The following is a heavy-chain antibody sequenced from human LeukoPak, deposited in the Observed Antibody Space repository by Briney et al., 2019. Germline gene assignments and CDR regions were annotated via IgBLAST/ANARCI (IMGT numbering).Heavy chain of an antibody. CDR3: ARDQSVAHDYGDYVGFDY. V-gene: IGHV3-11*04. CDR1: GFTFSDYY. Sequence: GGSLRLSCAASGFTFSDYYMSWIRQAPGKGLEWVSYISSSGSTIYYADSVKGRFTISRDNAKNSLYLQMNSLRAEDTSVYYCARDQSVAHDYGDYVGFDYWGQGTLVTVSS. J-gene: IGHJ4*02. CDR2: ISSSGSTI. D-gene: IGHD4-17*01.